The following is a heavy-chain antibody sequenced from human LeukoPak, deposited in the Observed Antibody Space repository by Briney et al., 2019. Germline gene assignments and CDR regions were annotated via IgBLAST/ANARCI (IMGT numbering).Heavy chain of an antibody. Sequence: GGSLRLSCATSGFTFSSSWMSWVRQAPGKGLECVANIKEDGREKYYVDSVKGRFTISRDNAKNSLYQQMSSLRAEDTAVYYCARGGRPDYWGQGTLVTVSS. D-gene: IGHD3-10*01. CDR1: GFTFSSSW. V-gene: IGHV3-7*01. CDR3: ARGGRPDY. J-gene: IGHJ4*02. CDR2: IKEDGREK.